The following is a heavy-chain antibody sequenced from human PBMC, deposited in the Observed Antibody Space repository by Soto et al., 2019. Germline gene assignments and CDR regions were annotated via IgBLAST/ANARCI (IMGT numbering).Heavy chain of an antibody. Sequence: PSETLSLTCTVSGGSISSYYWSWIRQPPGKGLEWIGYIYYSGSTNYNPSLKSRVTISVDTSKNQFSLKLSSVTAADTAVYYCASGRFKGYSSGWYYVDYWGQGTLVTVSS. J-gene: IGHJ4*02. CDR2: IYYSGST. CDR1: GGSISSYY. V-gene: IGHV4-59*01. CDR3: ASGRFKGYSSGWYYVDY. D-gene: IGHD6-19*01.